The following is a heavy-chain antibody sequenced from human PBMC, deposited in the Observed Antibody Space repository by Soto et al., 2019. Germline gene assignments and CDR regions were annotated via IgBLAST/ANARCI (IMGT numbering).Heavy chain of an antibody. CDR2: ITWNGVAM. CDR3: AKSFVTTYHLYGFMDF. Sequence: EVQLVESGGNLVQPGRSLRLSCAASGFVFRDFAMHWVRQTPGKGLEGVSGITWNGVAMGYADSVKGRFTISRDDARNSLYLQMNSLRPEDTALYYCAKSFVTTYHLYGFMDFWGKGTSVTVS. J-gene: IGHJ6*03. V-gene: IGHV3-9*01. D-gene: IGHD2-2*01. CDR1: GFVFRDFA.